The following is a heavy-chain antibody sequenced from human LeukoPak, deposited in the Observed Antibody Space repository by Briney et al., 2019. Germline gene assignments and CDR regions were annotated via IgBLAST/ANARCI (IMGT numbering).Heavy chain of an antibody. CDR3: ARECPFGEDAFDI. J-gene: IGHJ3*02. CDR2: ISYDGSNK. V-gene: IGHV3-30-3*01. CDR1: GFTFSSYA. Sequence: GGSLRLSCAASGFTFSSYAMHWVRQAPGKGLEWVAVISYDGSNKYYADSVKGRFTISRDNSKNTLHLQMNSLRAEDTAVYYCARECPFGEDAFDIWGQGTMVTVSS. D-gene: IGHD3-3*01.